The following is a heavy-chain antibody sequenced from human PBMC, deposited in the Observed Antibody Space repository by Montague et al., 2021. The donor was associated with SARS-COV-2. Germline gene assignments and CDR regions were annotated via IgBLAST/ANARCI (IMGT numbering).Heavy chain of an antibody. CDR2: INHSGST. CDR3: ARGTKRVSTYDYDSSGYASDY. Sequence: SETLSLTCAVYGGSFSGYYWSWICQPPGKELEWIGEINHSGSTKYNPSLKSRVTISVDTSKNQFSLKLSSVTAADMAVYYCARGTKRVSTYDYDSSGYASDYWGQGTLVTVSS. D-gene: IGHD3-22*01. V-gene: IGHV4-34*01. CDR1: GGSFSGYY. J-gene: IGHJ4*02.